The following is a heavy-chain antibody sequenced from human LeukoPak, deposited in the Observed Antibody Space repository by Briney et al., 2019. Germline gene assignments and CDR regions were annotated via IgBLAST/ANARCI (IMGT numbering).Heavy chain of an antibody. CDR1: GGSISSGGYS. J-gene: IGHJ3*02. Sequence: SETLSLTCGVSGGSISSGGYSWSWIRQPPGKGLEWIDYIYYTGSTYYNPSLKSRLTISVDTSKKQFSLKLSSVTAADTAVYYCARVGLNDAFDIWGQGTMVTVSS. CDR2: IYYTGST. D-gene: IGHD3-16*01. CDR3: ARVGLNDAFDI. V-gene: IGHV4-30-4*07.